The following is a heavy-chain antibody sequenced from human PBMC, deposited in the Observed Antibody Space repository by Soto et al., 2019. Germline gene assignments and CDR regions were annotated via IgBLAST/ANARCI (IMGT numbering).Heavy chain of an antibody. Sequence: GASVKVSCKASGYTSANYAMHWVRQAPGQRPEWMGWINAGNGNTEYSQKFQGRVTITRDTSASTAYMELSSLRSEDTAVYYCARVTRPNYYYMDVWGKGTTVTVSS. J-gene: IGHJ6*03. D-gene: IGHD6-6*01. CDR1: GYTSANYA. CDR2: INAGNGNT. CDR3: ARVTRPNYYYMDV. V-gene: IGHV1-3*01.